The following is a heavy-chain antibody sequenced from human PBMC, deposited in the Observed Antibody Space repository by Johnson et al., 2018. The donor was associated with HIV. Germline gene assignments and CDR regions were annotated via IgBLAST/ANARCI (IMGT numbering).Heavy chain of an antibody. CDR1: GFTFSSYA. D-gene: IGHD1-7*01. J-gene: IGHJ3*02. Sequence: QVQLVESGGCLVKPGRSLRLSCAASGFTFSSYAMHWVRQAPGKGLEWVAVISYDGSNKYYADSVKGRFTISRDNSKNTLYLQMNSLRAEDTAVYYCAREDQNWNYDHAFDIWGQGTMVTVSS. CDR3: AREDQNWNYDHAFDI. V-gene: IGHV3-30*04. CDR2: ISYDGSNK.